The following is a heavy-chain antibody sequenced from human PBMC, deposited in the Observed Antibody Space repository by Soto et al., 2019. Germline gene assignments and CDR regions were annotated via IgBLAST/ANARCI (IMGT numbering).Heavy chain of an antibody. CDR3: ARDAGVQGVNYYDSSGYYY. J-gene: IGHJ4*02. V-gene: IGHV1-18*04. D-gene: IGHD3-22*01. CDR2: ISAYNGNT. CDR1: GYTFTSYG. Sequence: ASVKVSCKASGYTFTSYGISWVRQAPGQGLEWMGWISAYNGNTNYAQKLQGRVTMTTDTSTSTAYMELRSLRSDDTAVYYCARDAGVQGVNYYDSSGYYYWGQGTLVTVSS.